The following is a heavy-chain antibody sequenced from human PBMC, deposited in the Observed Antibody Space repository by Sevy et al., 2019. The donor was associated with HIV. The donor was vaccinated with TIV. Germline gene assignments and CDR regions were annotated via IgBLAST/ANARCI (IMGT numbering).Heavy chain of an antibody. J-gene: IGHJ4*02. V-gene: IGHV3-49*04. D-gene: IGHD6-13*01. CDR2: LKSDVYGGTV. CDR1: GFTFGDYC. CDR3: TRWKAAQSIFDY. Sequence: GGSLRLSCTASGFTFGDYCMSWVRQAPGKGLEWVAFLKSDVYGGTVDHAASVRGRFVISRDNSKTITYLQMNDLKTEDTGVYYCTRWKAAQSIFDYWGQGALVTVSS.